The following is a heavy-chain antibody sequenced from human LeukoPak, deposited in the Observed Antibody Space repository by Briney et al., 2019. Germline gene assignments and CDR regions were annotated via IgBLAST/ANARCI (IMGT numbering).Heavy chain of an antibody. CDR3: GRRGGSLKYFNY. CDR1: GYNFTNYW. V-gene: IGHV5-51*01. Sequence: HGESLKISCKGSGYNFTNYWIGWVRQMPGQGLEWMGIIYPGDSDTRYSPSFQGQVTISADKSINTAYLQWSSLKASDTAMYYCGRRGGSLKYFNYWGQGTLVTVSS. CDR2: IYPGDSDT. D-gene: IGHD2-15*01. J-gene: IGHJ4*02.